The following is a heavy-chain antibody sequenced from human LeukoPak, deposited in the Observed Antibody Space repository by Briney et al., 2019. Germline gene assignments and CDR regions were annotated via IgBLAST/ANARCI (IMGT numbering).Heavy chain of an antibody. CDR1: GFXFGDHA. CDR3: TRVRSGNDFDY. D-gene: IGHD3-10*01. Sequence: GRSLRLSCSASGFXFGDHAISWVRQAPGKGLEWLGFIRSKGYGGTTEYAASVEGRFSLSRDDSKSFVYLQMSSLKTEDTAVYYCTRVRSGNDFDYWGQGTLVTVSS. V-gene: IGHV3-49*04. CDR2: IRSKGYGGTT. J-gene: IGHJ4*02.